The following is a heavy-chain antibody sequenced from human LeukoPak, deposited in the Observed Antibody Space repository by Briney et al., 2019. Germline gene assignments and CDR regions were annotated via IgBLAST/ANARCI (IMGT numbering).Heavy chain of an antibody. CDR3: AKDRGVGYDFWSGYAETYYFDY. D-gene: IGHD3-3*01. V-gene: IGHV3-23*01. CDR2: ISGSGGST. Sequence: GGSLRLSCAASGFTFSSYAMSWVRQAPGKGLEWVSAISGSGGSTYYADSVKGRFTISRDNSKNTLYLQMNSLRAEDTAVYYCAKDRGVGYDFWSGYAETYYFDYWGQGTLVTVSS. CDR1: GFTFSSYA. J-gene: IGHJ4*02.